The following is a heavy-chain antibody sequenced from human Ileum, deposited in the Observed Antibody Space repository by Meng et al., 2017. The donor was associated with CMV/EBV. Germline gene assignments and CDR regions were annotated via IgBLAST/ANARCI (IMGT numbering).Heavy chain of an antibody. CDR2: ISGSGGST. D-gene: IGHD3-22*01. V-gene: IGHV3-23*01. J-gene: IGHJ4*02. CDR1: GFTFSSYA. CDR3: AKSVHYDSSGLFVY. Sequence: GESLRLSCAASGFTFSSYATSWVRQAPGKGLEWVSAISGSGGSTYYADSVKGRFTISRDNSKNTLYLQMNSLRAEDTAVYYCAKSVHYDSSGLFVYWGQGTLVAVSS.